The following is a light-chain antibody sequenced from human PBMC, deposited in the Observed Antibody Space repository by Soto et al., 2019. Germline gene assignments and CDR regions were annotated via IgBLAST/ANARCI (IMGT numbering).Light chain of an antibody. Sequence: QSALTQPASVSGSPGQSITISCTGTSSDVGGYNYVSWYQQHPGKAPKLMIYEVSNRPPGVSNRFSGSKSGNTASLTISGLQAEDEADYYCSSYTSSYVFGPGTKVTVL. CDR3: SSYTSSYV. J-gene: IGLJ1*01. CDR1: SSDVGGYNY. CDR2: EVS. V-gene: IGLV2-14*01.